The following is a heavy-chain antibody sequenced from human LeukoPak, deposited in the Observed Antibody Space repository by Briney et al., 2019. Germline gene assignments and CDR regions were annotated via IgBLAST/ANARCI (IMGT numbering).Heavy chain of an antibody. D-gene: IGHD3-10*01. V-gene: IGHV3-30*03. J-gene: IGHJ4*02. CDR1: GFSFGGYG. CDR3: ASYGKN. Sequence: HPGRSLRLSCAASGFSFGGYGIHWVRQAPGEGLEWVAGVSNDGNDEYYAASVKGRFTISRDNAKNTLYLQMNSLRAEDTAVYYCASYGKNWGQGTLVTVSS. CDR2: VSNDGNDE.